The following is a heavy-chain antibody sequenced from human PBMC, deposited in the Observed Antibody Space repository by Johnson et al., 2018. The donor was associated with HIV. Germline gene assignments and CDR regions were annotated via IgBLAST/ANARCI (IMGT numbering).Heavy chain of an antibody. D-gene: IGHD3-3*01. CDR1: GFTVSSYY. V-gene: IGHV3-23*04. CDR3: AKDLDLFQRAFDI. J-gene: IGHJ3*02. CDR2: ISGSGGST. Sequence: VQLVESGGGLVQHGGSLRLSCAASGFTVSSYYMSWVRQAPGKGLEWVSAISGSGGSTYYADSVKGRFTISRDNSKNTLYLQMNSLRAEDTAVYYCAKDLDLFQRAFDIWGQGTMVTVSS.